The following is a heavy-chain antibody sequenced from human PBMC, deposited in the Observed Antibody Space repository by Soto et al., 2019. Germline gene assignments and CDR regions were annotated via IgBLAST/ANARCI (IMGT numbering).Heavy chain of an antibody. D-gene: IGHD4-17*01. V-gene: IGHV4-61*01. CDR1: GGSVSDKTYY. CDR3: ARTTAVPNTLRSRYFFDY. Sequence: SETLSLTCSVSGGSVSDKTYYWSWIRQPPGKRLEWIGYVCYSGTTNYNPSLKSRVTISVDLSKNRFSLRLSSVTTADTALYYCARTTAVPNTLRSRYFFDYWGQGTPVTVSS. J-gene: IGHJ4*02. CDR2: VCYSGTT.